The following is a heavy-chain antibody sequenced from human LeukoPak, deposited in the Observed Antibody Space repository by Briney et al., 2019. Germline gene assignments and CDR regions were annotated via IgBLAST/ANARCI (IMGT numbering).Heavy chain of an antibody. CDR3: ARVHSGYGPDYIDH. D-gene: IGHD5-12*01. Sequence: GGSLRLSCAASGFTFSSDSMNWVRQAPGKGLEWVSSISSTSGFISYADSVKGRFTISRDNAKSSLYLQMNSLRAEDTALYYCARVHSGYGPDYIDHWGQGTPVTVSS. V-gene: IGHV3-21*06. CDR2: ISSTSGFI. CDR1: GFTFSSDS. J-gene: IGHJ4*02.